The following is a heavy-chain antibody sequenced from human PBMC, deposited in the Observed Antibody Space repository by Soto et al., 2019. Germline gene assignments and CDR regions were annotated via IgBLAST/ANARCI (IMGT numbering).Heavy chain of an antibody. CDR3: VRLGRGDYWYFDL. V-gene: IGHV4-34*01. CDR1: GRSFSGYY. J-gene: IGHJ2*01. Sequence: SETLSLTCAVYGRSFSGYYWSWIRPPPGKGLEWIGEINHSGSTNYNPSLKSRVTIAVDTSKNQFSLKLSSVTAADTAVYYCVRLGRGDYWYFDLWGHGTLVTVSS. D-gene: IGHD4-17*01. CDR2: INHSGST.